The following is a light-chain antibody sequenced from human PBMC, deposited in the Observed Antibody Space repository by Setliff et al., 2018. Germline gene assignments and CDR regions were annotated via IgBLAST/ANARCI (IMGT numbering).Light chain of an antibody. J-gene: IGLJ1*01. CDR1: SSDVGYYDR. CDR3: SSYTSRSTYV. CDR2: DVS. Sequence: QSALTQPPSVSGSPGQSVTISCTGTSSDVGYYDRVSWYQQPPGTAPKLMIYDVSSRPSGVPDRFSGSKSGNISGLQADDEADYYCSSYTSRSTYVFGTGTKGTVL. V-gene: IGLV2-18*02.